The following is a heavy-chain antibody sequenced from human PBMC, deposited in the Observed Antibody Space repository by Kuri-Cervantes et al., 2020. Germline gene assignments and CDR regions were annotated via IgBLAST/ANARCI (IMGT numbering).Heavy chain of an antibody. Sequence: GESLKISCAASGFTFSSYDMHWVRQATGKGLEWVSAIGTAGDTYYPGSVKGRFTISRENAKNSLYLQMNSLRAGDTAVYYCARITYGSGSALNYWYFDLWGRSTLVTVSS. CDR3: ARITYGSGSALNYWYFDL. CDR2: IGTAGDT. V-gene: IGHV3-13*01. J-gene: IGHJ2*01. CDR1: GFTFSSYD. D-gene: IGHD3-10*01.